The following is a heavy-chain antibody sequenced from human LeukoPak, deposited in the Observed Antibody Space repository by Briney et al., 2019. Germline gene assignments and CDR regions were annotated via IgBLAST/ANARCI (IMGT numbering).Heavy chain of an antibody. J-gene: IGHJ5*02. CDR2: ISGSGGST. CDR1: GFTFSSYA. Sequence: PGGSLRLSCAVSGFTFSSYAMSWVRQAPGKGLEWVSAISGSGGSTYYADSVKGRFTISRDNSKNTLYLQMNSLRAEDTAVYYCAKDQEYSSGWYREGWFDPWGQGTLVTVSS. CDR3: AKDQEYSSGWYREGWFDP. V-gene: IGHV3-23*01. D-gene: IGHD6-19*01.